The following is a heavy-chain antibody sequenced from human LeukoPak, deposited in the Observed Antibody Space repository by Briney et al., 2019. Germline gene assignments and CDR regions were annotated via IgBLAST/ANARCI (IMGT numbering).Heavy chain of an antibody. CDR1: GYSISSGYY. D-gene: IGHD5-24*01. Sequence: PSETLSLTCTVSGYSISSGYYWGWIRQPPGKGLEWIGSIYHSGSTYYNPSLKSRVTISVDTSKNQFSLKLSSVTAADTAVYYCASAWLQLDYFDYWGQGTLVTVSS. V-gene: IGHV4-38-2*02. CDR3: ASAWLQLDYFDY. CDR2: IYHSGST. J-gene: IGHJ4*02.